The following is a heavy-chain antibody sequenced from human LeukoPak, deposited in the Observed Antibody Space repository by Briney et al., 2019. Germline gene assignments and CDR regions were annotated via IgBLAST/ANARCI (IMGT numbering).Heavy chain of an antibody. CDR1: GGFISSSSYY. D-gene: IGHD3-3*01. CDR3: ASVTIFGVVSRVSDY. CDR2: IYYSGST. Sequence: SETLSLTCTVSGGFISSSSYYWGWIRQPPGKGLEWIGSIYYSGSTYYNPSLKSRVTISVDTSKNQFSLKLSSVTAADTAMYYCASVTIFGVVSRVSDYRGQGTLVTVSS. V-gene: IGHV4-39*01. J-gene: IGHJ4*02.